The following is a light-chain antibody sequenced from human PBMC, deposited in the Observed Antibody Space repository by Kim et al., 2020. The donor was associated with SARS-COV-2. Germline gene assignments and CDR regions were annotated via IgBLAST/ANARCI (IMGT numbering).Light chain of an antibody. Sequence: QSVLTQPPSVSAAPGQKVTISCSGSRSNIGNNPVSWYQQFPGTAPRLITYDNDKLPSGIPDRFSSSKSGTSATLGITGLRTGDEADYYCATWDSSLSVGVFGGGTQLTVL. V-gene: IGLV1-51*01. CDR2: DND. J-gene: IGLJ3*02. CDR3: ATWDSSLSVGV. CDR1: RSNIGNNP.